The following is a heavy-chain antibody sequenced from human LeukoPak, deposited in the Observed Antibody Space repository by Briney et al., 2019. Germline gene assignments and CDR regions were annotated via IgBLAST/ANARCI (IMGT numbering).Heavy chain of an antibody. CDR3: ERTLTKDYYDDSGYYGAFDI. V-gene: IGHV3-33*01. CDR2: IWYDGSKR. CDR1: GFTFSSYG. D-gene: IGHD3-22*01. J-gene: IGHJ3*02. Sequence: GGSLRLSCAASGFTFSSYGMHWVRQAPGKGPEWVAVIWYDGSKRYYADSVRGRFTISRDNSKNTLYLQMNSLGAEDTAVYYCERTLTKDYYDDSGYYGAFDIWGQGTMVTVS.